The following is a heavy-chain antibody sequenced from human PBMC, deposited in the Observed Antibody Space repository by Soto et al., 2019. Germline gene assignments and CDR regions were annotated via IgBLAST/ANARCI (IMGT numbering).Heavy chain of an antibody. V-gene: IGHV4-59*08. D-gene: IGHD3-16*01. Sequence: QVQLQESGPGLVKPSETLSLTCTVSGGSISSYYWSWIRQPPGKGLEWIGYIYYSGSTNYNPSLKSRVTIAVDTSRNQFSLKRSSVTAADTAVYYCARHVTVRGVNPDYWGQGTLVTVSS. CDR2: IYYSGST. CDR3: ARHVTVRGVNPDY. CDR1: GGSISSYY. J-gene: IGHJ4*02.